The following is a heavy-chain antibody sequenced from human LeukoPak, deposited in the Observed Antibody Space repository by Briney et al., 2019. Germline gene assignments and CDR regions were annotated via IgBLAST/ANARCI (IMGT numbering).Heavy chain of an antibody. D-gene: IGHD1-1*01. CDR3: ARDGVGNDVCDY. Sequence: ASVKVSCKASGYTFTGYYMHWVRQAPGQGLEWMGWTNPNSGVTKYAQKFQGRVTMTRDTSISTAYMELSRLRSDDTAVYYCARDGVGNDVCDYWGQGTLVTVSS. V-gene: IGHV1-2*02. CDR2: TNPNSGVT. J-gene: IGHJ4*02. CDR1: GYTFTGYY.